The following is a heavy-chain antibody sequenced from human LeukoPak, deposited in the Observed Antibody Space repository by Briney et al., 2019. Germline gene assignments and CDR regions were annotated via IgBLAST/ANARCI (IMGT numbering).Heavy chain of an antibody. CDR3: ARAEWLRLYYFDY. CDR2: IYPGDSDT. CDR1: GYSFTSYW. Sequence: GESLKISCKGSGYSFTSYWIGWVRQMPGKGLEWMGIIYPGDSDTRYSPSFQGQVTISADKSISTACLQWSSLKASDTAMYYCARAEWLRLYYFDYWGQGTLVTVSS. V-gene: IGHV5-51*01. D-gene: IGHD5-12*01. J-gene: IGHJ4*02.